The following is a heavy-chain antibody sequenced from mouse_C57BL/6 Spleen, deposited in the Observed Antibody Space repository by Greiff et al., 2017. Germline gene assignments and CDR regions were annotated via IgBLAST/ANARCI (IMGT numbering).Heavy chain of an antibody. V-gene: IGHV5-9-1*02. CDR3: TREENRGAMDF. CDR1: GFTFSSYA. CDR2: ISSGGDYI. Sequence: EVKLVESGAGLVKPGGSLKLSCAASGFTFSSYAMSWVRQTPEQRLEWVAYISSGGDYIYYADTVKGRFTISRDNARNTLYLQMSMLKSEDTAMYDCTREENRGAMDFWGQGTSVTVSS. J-gene: IGHJ4*01.